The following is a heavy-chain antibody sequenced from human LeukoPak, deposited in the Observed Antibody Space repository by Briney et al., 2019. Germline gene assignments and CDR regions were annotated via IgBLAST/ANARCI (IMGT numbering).Heavy chain of an antibody. J-gene: IGHJ4*02. CDR1: GGSISSSSYY. CDR2: IYYSGST. D-gene: IGHD1-26*01. CDR3: ARDHRRRYSGSYGLDY. V-gene: IGHV4-39*07. Sequence: SETLSLTCTVSGGSISSSSYYRGWIRQPPGKGLEWIGSIYYSGSTYYNPSLKSRVTISVDTSKNQFSLKLSSVTAADTAVYYCARDHRRRYSGSYGLDYWGQGTLVTVSS.